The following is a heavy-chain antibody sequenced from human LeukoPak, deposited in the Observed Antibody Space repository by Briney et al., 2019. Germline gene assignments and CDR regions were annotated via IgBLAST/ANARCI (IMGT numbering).Heavy chain of an antibody. V-gene: IGHV3-11*04. J-gene: IGHJ6*02. CDR1: GFTFSDYY. CDR3: ARDGTEGLYYYYGMDV. CDR2: ISSSGSTI. Sequence: KPGGSLRLSCAASGFTFSDYYMSWIRQAPGKGLEWVSYISSSGSTIYYADSVKGRFTISRDNAKNSLYLQMNSLRAEDTAVYYCARDGTEGLYYYYGMDVWGQGTTVTVSS. D-gene: IGHD6-13*01.